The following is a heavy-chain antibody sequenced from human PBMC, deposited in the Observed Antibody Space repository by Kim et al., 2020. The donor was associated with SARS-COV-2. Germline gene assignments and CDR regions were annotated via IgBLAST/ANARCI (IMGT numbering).Heavy chain of an antibody. V-gene: IGHV3-30*04. CDR2: LSNDGSYK. CDR3: ARESGGTYYDS. J-gene: IGHJ4*02. Sequence: GGSLRLSCSDSGPTFRSFALHWVRQAPGKGLEWVAFLSNDGSYKNYVDSVKGRFTISRDNSKNTLYLQMNSLRPDDTAVYYCARESGGTYYDSWGQGTLV. D-gene: IGHD2-8*02. CDR1: GPTFRSFA.